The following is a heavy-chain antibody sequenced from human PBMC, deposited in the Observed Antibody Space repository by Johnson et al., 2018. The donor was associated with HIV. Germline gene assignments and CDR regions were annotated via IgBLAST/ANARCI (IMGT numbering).Heavy chain of an antibody. J-gene: IGHJ3*02. Sequence: VQLVESGGGLVQPGRSLRLSCAASGFTFDDYAMHWVRQAPGKGLEWVSGISWNSGSIGYADSVKGRFTISRDNAKNSLYLQMNSLRAEDTALYYCAKDKRESFTRIGEDRAFDIWGQGTMVTVSS. CDR3: AKDKRESFTRIGEDRAFDI. D-gene: IGHD3-22*01. V-gene: IGHV3-9*01. CDR1: GFTFDDYA. CDR2: ISWNSGSI.